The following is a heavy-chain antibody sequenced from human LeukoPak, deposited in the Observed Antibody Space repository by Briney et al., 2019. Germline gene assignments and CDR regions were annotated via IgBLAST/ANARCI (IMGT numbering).Heavy chain of an antibody. D-gene: IGHD3-3*01. V-gene: IGHV1-46*01. Sequence: ASVKVSCKASGYTFTSYYMHWVRQAPGQGLEWMGIINPSGGSTSYALKFQGRVTMTRDTSTSTVYMELSSLRSEDTAVYYCASHYDLWSGYPFYYYYMDVWGKGTTVTVSS. CDR2: INPSGGST. J-gene: IGHJ6*03. CDR3: ASHYDLWSGYPFYYYYMDV. CDR1: GYTFTSYY.